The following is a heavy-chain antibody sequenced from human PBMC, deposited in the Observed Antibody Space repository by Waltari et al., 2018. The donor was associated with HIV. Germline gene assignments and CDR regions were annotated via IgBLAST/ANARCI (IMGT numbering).Heavy chain of an antibody. CDR3: AREENYYDSSGYFYYYYNGMDV. CDR2: INAGHSNT. D-gene: IGHD3-22*01. CDR1: GFTFTNYA. J-gene: IGHJ6*02. Sequence: QVQLVQSGAEVKKPGASVKVSCKASGFTFTNYAIHWVRQAPGQRLEWMGWINAGHSNTKYSQMFQGRVNITRETSATTAYMELSSLTSEDTAVYYCAREENYYDSSGYFYYYYNGMDVWGQGTTVTVSS. V-gene: IGHV1-3*01.